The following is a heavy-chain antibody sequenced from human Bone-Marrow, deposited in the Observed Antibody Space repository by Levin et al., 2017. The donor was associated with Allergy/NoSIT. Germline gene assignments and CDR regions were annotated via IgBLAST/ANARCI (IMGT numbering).Heavy chain of an antibody. J-gene: IGHJ4*02. CDR1: DFTVRTNY. CDR3: ATARVPTPGYFDS. D-gene: IGHD3-10*01. CDR2: IYGGNST. Sequence: GGSLRLSCAASDFTVRTNYVSWVRQASGKGLEWVSVIYGGNSTYYADSVKGRLTASTDTSHNTVYLQMRSLRAEDTGVYYCATARVPTPGYFDSWGQGVLVTVSP. V-gene: IGHV3-53*01.